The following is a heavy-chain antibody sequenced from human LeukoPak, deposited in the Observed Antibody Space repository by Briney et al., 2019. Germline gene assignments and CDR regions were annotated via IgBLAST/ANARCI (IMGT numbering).Heavy chain of an antibody. V-gene: IGHV4-61*02. D-gene: IGHD2-2*01. J-gene: IGHJ4*02. CDR3: ARSLERICRPTPCYVDLQAR. CDR1: GDSISSGCYY. Sequence: SETLSLTCSVSGDSISSGCYYWTWMRQPAGKGLEWIGRIYISESANYTSYLKRRVTILVDTSKNQFSLTLSSVTAADTAVYYCARSLERICRPTPCYVDLQARWGQGTLVTVSS. CDR2: IYISESA.